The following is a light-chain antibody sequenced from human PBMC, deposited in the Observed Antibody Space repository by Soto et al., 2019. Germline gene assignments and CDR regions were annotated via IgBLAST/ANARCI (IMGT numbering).Light chain of an antibody. V-gene: IGKV3-20*01. CDR2: AAS. J-gene: IGKJ2*01. CDR1: QSVSSGY. Sequence: EIVLTQSPGTVSLSPGESATLSCRAGQSVSSGYLAWYQQKPGQAPRLLIYAASNRATGIPDRFSGSGSGNDFNPTNSRLEPEDFAVYYCQQYSRSPATFGQGTRLEIQ. CDR3: QQYSRSPAT.